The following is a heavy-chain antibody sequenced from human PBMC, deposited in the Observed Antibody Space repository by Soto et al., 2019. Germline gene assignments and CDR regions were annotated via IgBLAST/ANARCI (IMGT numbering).Heavy chain of an antibody. Sequence: QVQLEQSGAEVKMPGSSVTVSCKAYGATFTKYAFNWVRQAPGQGLEWMGGIIPLFGSTNYAERFQGRLTVTTNESTSTVFMELSILTSDDTAIYYCARDETVIRGVIKRGGGLDLWGQGTTVIVSS. V-gene: IGHV1-69*19. CDR1: GATFTKYA. CDR2: IIPLFGST. D-gene: IGHD3-10*01. J-gene: IGHJ6*02. CDR3: ARDETVIRGVIKRGGGLDL.